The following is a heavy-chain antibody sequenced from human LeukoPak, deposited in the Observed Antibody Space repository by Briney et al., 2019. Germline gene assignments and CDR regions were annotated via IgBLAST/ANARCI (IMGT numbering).Heavy chain of an antibody. CDR2: INHSGST. CDR3: ARAVPAAGKPLDY. CDR1: GGSFSGYY. J-gene: IGHJ4*02. Sequence: SETLSLTCAVYGGSFSGYYWSWIRQPPGKGLEWIGEINHSGSTNYNPSLKSRVTISVDTSKNQFSLKLSSVTAADTAVYYCARAVPAAGKPLDYWGQGTLVTVSS. D-gene: IGHD2-2*01. V-gene: IGHV4-34*01.